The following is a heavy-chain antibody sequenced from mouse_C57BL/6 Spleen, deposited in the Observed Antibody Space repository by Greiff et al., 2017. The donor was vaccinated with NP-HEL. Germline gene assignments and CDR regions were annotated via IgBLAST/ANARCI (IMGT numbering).Heavy chain of an antibody. CDR2: ISYDGSH. Sequence: VQLKESGPGLVKPSQSLSLTCSVTGYSITSGYYWNWIRQFPGNKLEWMGYISYDGSHNSNPSLKNRISITRETSKNQLFLKLNSVTTEDTATYYCARAYYGSGFDYWGQGTTLTVSS. CDR1: GYSITSGYY. D-gene: IGHD1-1*01. CDR3: ARAYYGSGFDY. J-gene: IGHJ2*01. V-gene: IGHV3-6*01.